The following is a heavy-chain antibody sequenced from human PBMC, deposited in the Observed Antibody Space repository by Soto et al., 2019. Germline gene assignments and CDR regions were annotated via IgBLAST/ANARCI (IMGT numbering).Heavy chain of an antibody. D-gene: IGHD5-18*01. V-gene: IGHV1-69*01. CDR3: ARPHKPIVPAATMGIQLWTRTDGAFDI. CDR1: GGTFSSYA. Sequence: QVQLVQSGAEVKKPGSSVKVSCKASGGTFSSYAISWVRQAPGQGLEWMGGIIPIFGTANYAQKFQGRVTITADESTSTAYMELSSLRSEDTAVYYCARPHKPIVPAATMGIQLWTRTDGAFDIWGQGTMVTVSS. J-gene: IGHJ3*02. CDR2: IIPIFGTA.